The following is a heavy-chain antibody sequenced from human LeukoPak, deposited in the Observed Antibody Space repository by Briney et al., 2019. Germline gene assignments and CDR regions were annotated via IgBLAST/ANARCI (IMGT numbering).Heavy chain of an antibody. V-gene: IGHV3-74*01. D-gene: IGHD3-22*01. CDR2: INSDGSST. CDR3: AREGYHYYDSSGYARAFDY. CDR1: GFTFSSYW. J-gene: IGHJ4*02. Sequence: HPGGSLRLSCAASGFTFSSYWMHWVRQAPGKGLVWVSRINSDGSSTSYADSVKGRFTISRDNAKNTLYLQMNSLRAEDTAVYYCAREGYHYYDSSGYARAFDYWGQGTLVTVSS.